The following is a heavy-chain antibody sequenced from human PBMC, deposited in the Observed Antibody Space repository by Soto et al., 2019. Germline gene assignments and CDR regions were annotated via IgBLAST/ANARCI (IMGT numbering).Heavy chain of an antibody. V-gene: IGHV4-59*01. CDR1: GFSISTYY. J-gene: IGHJ3*01. CDR2: IFSSGST. CDR3: ARVTGWPHAAFDF. D-gene: IGHD6-19*01. Sequence: QVQLQESGPGLVKPSETLSLTCTVSGFSISTYYWSWIRQPPGKGVEWIGYIFSSGSTNYNPSLKSRFNISIDTSKNQFYLYLSSVTAADTAVYYCARVTGWPHAAFDFWGLGTLVTVSS.